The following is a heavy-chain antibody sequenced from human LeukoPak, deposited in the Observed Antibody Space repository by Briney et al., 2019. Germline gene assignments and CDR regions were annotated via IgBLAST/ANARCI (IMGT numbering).Heavy chain of an antibody. CDR1: GFTFDDYA. CDR3: AKGGIAVAGTWFDP. CDR2: ISWNGGNI. D-gene: IGHD6-19*01. J-gene: IGHJ5*02. Sequence: GRSLRLSCAASGFTFDDYAMHWVRQAPGKGLEWVSGISWNGGNIGYADSVKGRFIISRDNARNSLYLQMNSLRAEDMALYYCAKGGIAVAGTWFDPGAREPWSPSPQ. V-gene: IGHV3-9*03.